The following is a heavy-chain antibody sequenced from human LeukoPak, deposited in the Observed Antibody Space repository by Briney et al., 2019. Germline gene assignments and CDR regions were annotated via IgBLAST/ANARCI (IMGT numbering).Heavy chain of an antibody. J-gene: IGHJ3*02. D-gene: IGHD1-1*01. Sequence: PSETLSLTCAVSGGSISSSNWWSWVRQPPGKGLEWIGEIYHSGSTNYNPSLKSRVTISVDKSKNQFSLKLSSVTAADTAVYYCARRDNWNLDAFDIWGQGTMVTVSS. CDR3: ARRDNWNLDAFDI. V-gene: IGHV4-4*02. CDR2: IYHSGST. CDR1: GGSISSSNW.